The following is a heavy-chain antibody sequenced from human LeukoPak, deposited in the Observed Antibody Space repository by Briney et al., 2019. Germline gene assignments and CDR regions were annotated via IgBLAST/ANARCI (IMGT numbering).Heavy chain of an antibody. Sequence: PSETLSLTCAVYGGSFSGYYWSWIRQPPGQGLEWIGEINHSGSTNYNPSLKSRVTISVDTSKNQFSLKLSSVTAADTAVYYCARSDGGPYYDFWSGYYNNWFDPWGQGTLVTVSS. V-gene: IGHV4-34*01. CDR2: INHSGST. J-gene: IGHJ5*02. CDR1: GGSFSGYY. CDR3: ARSDGGPYYDFWSGYYNNWFDP. D-gene: IGHD3-3*01.